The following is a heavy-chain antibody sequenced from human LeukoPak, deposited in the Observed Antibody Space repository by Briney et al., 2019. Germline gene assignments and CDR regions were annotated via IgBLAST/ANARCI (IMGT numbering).Heavy chain of an antibody. D-gene: IGHD2-21*01. V-gene: IGHV1-2*02. Sequence: ASVKVSCKASGYTFTGYYIHWVRQAPGQGLEWMGWINPRSGGTNYAQKFQGRVSMTRDTSISTAYMELSSLRSDDTAVYYCARDGVIPRYYGMDVWGQGTTVTVSS. CDR2: INPRSGGT. J-gene: IGHJ6*02. CDR3: ARDGVIPRYYGMDV. CDR1: GYTFTGYY.